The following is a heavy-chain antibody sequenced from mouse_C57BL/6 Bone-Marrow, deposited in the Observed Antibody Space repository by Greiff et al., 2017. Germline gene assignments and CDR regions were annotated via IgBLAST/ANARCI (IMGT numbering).Heavy chain of an antibody. D-gene: IGHD1-1*01. Sequence: VQLQESGAELARPGASVKLSCKASGYTFTSYGISWVKQRTGQGLEWIGEIYPRSGNTYYNEKFKGKATLTADKSTSTAYMELRSLTSEDTAVYICAKTTVVATVFDYWGQGTTLTVSS. CDR1: GYTFTSYG. V-gene: IGHV1-81*01. CDR2: IYPRSGNT. J-gene: IGHJ2*01. CDR3: AKTTVVATVFDY.